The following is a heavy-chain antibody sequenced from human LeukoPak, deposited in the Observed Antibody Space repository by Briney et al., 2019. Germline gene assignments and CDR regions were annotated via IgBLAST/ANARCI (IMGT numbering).Heavy chain of an antibody. Sequence: SQTLSLTCTVSGGSISSGGYYWSWIRQHPGKGLEWIGYIYYSGSTNYNPSLKSRVTISVDTSKNQFSLKLSSVTAADTAVYYCARSFAVRGPRMDVWGKGTTVTVSS. J-gene: IGHJ6*04. CDR3: ARSFAVRGPRMDV. CDR2: IYYSGST. CDR1: GGSISSGGYY. V-gene: IGHV4-31*03. D-gene: IGHD3-10*01.